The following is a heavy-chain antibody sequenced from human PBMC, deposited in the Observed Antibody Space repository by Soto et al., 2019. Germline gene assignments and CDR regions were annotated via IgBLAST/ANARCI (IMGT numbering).Heavy chain of an antibody. CDR2: ISWNSGSI. CDR1: EFTFDDYA. J-gene: IGHJ6*02. D-gene: IGHD3-3*01. CDR3: AKDIRSGGPSLAGYGLDV. V-gene: IGHV3-9*01. Sequence: EMQVVESGGGLVQPGRSLRLSCAASEFTFDDYAMHWVRQAPGKGLEWVSGISWNSGSIDYADSVKGRFTISRDNAKNSLYLQMNSLRAEDTALYYCAKDIRSGGPSLAGYGLDVWGQGTTVAVSS.